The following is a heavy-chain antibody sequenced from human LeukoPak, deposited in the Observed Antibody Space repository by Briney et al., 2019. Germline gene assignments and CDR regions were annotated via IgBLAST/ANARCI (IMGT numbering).Heavy chain of an antibody. D-gene: IGHD5-18*01. CDR3: ARGGYSYTWPPSYYYGMDV. Sequence: GGSLRLSCAASGFTFRSYWMSWVRQAPGKGLEWVANIKEDGSEKYYVDSVKGRFTISRDNAKNSLYLQMNSLSADDTAVYYCARGGYSYTWPPSYYYGMDVWGQGTTVTASS. V-gene: IGHV3-7*05. CDR2: IKEDGSEK. J-gene: IGHJ6*02. CDR1: GFTFRSYW.